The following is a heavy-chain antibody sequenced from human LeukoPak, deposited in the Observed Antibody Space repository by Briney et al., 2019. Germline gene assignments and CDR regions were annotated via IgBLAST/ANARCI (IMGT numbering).Heavy chain of an antibody. D-gene: IGHD3-9*01. CDR2: IWHDGSHR. J-gene: IGHJ4*02. V-gene: IGHV3-33*01. CDR3: ARDDILTGYTIDY. CDR1: GFTFRDYG. Sequence: PGGSLRLSCAVSGFTFRDYGTHWVRQAPGKGLEWVALIWHDGSHRYYADSVKGRITISRDDSKNTLYLQMNSLRAEDTAMYYCARDDILTGYTIDYWGQGTLVTVSS.